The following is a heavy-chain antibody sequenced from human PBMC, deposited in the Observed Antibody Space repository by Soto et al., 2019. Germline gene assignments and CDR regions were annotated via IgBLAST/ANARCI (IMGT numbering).Heavy chain of an antibody. CDR1: GGSFSNYG. V-gene: IGHV1-69*12. Sequence: QVQVVQSGAEVKKPGSSVKVSCKASGGSFSNYGISWVRQAPGQGLEWMGGIIPVFGTPHYAQKFQDRVTITADESTSTVYREVSSLTSEDTAVYYCARGDATKIVVTTYYGLDVWGQGTTVTVSS. D-gene: IGHD3-22*01. J-gene: IGHJ6*02. CDR2: IIPVFGTP. CDR3: ARGDATKIVVTTYYGLDV.